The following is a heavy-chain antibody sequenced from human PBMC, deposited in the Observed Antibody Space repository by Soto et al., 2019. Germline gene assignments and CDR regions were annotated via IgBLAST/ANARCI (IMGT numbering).Heavy chain of an antibody. CDR1: GGTFSSYA. D-gene: IGHD1-26*01. Sequence: QVQLVQSGAEVKKPGSSVKVSCKASGGTFSSYAISWVRQAPGQGLEWMGGIIPIFGTANYAQKFQGIVTITADESTSTAYMELISLRSEDTAVYHCAQGIVGAPGFYYFDYWGQGTLVTVSS. CDR3: AQGIVGAPGFYYFDY. CDR2: IIPIFGTA. J-gene: IGHJ4*02. V-gene: IGHV1-69*01.